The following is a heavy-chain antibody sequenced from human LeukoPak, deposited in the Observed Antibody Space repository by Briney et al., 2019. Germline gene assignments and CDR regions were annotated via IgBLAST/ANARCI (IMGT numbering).Heavy chain of an antibody. Sequence: GGSLRLSCAASGFTFSSYAMSWVPPAPGKGLESVLGISGSDGSAYYADSVRGPFTISRDNSNNTLYLQMNSLRAEDTAVYYCAKDWHDYVWGSYRYFDYWGQGTLVTVPS. CDR3: AKDWHDYVWGSYRYFDY. D-gene: IGHD3-16*02. J-gene: IGHJ4*02. V-gene: IGHV3-23*01. CDR1: GFTFSSYA. CDR2: ISGSDGSA.